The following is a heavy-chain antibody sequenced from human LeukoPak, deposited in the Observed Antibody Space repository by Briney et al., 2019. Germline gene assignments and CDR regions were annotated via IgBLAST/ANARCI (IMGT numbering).Heavy chain of an antibody. V-gene: IGHV3-23*01. D-gene: IGHD5-24*01. CDR3: ARDKTDSNTMDSFDY. J-gene: IGHJ4*02. CDR1: GFTFSSYA. CDR2: ISGSGGST. Sequence: GGSLRLSCAASGFTFSSYAMSWVRQAPGKGLEWVSAISGSGGSTYYADSVKGRFTISRDNAKNSLYLQMNSLRAEDTAVYYCARDKTDSNTMDSFDYWGQGTLVTVSS.